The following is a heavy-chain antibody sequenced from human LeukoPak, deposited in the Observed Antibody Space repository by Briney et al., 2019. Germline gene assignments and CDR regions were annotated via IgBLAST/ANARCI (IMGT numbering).Heavy chain of an antibody. J-gene: IGHJ4*02. Sequence: GGSLRLSCAASGFTFSSYWMTWVRQAPGKGLEWVANIKQDGSLKYHVDSVKGRFTISRDNSKNTLYLQMNSLRAEDTAVYYCAKTMRHSSGWYYFDYWGQGTLVTVSS. V-gene: IGHV3-7*01. CDR3: AKTMRHSSGWYYFDY. D-gene: IGHD6-19*01. CDR2: IKQDGSLK. CDR1: GFTFSSYW.